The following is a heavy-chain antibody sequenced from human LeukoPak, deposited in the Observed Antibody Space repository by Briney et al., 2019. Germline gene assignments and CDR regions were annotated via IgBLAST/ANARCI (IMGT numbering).Heavy chain of an antibody. CDR2: IKQDGTDK. CDR1: GFTFTKYW. Sequence: GGSLRLSCAASGFTFTKYWMSWVRQAPGKGLEWVANIKQDGTDKYYVDSVKGRFTISRDNAKNSLYLQMNSLRAEDTAVYYCARVTYGSGTYGAFDYWGQGTLVTVSS. V-gene: IGHV3-7*03. J-gene: IGHJ4*02. D-gene: IGHD3-10*01. CDR3: ARVTYGSGTYGAFDY.